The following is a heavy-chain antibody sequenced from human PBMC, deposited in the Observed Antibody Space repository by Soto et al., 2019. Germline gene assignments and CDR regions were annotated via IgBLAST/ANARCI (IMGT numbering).Heavy chain of an antibody. Sequence: QVQLVQSGAEVKKPGASVKVSCRASGYTFTSYEINWVRQATGQGLEWMGWMNPNSGNTGSIQKFQGRVTMTRNTSISTAYMDLSSLRSEDTAVYYCALLSGPGIYFMDVWGKRTTVTVSS. CDR2: MNPNSGNT. V-gene: IGHV1-8*01. CDR3: ALLSGPGIYFMDV. D-gene: IGHD2-15*01. J-gene: IGHJ6*03. CDR1: GYTFTSYE.